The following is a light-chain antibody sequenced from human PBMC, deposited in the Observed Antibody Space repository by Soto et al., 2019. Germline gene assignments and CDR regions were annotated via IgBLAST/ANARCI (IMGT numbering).Light chain of an antibody. CDR1: SSDVGGYNY. CDR3: SSYTTSGTPV. V-gene: IGLV2-14*03. CDR2: EDT. Sequence: QSALTQPASVSGSPGQSITISCTGASSDVGGYNYVSWYQQHPGKAPKLMIYEDTSRPSGGSHRFSGSKSGNTTSLTISGLQAEDEGDYFCSSYTTSGTPVFGGGTKVTVL. J-gene: IGLJ3*02.